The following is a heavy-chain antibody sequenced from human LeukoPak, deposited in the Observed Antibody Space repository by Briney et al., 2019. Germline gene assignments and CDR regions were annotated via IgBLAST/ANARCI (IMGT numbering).Heavy chain of an antibody. J-gene: IGHJ4*02. CDR2: ITTTAHGATT. Sequence: PGGSLRLSCAVSGLTFSDVWMSWVRQAPGKGLEWVGRITTTAHGATTDYAAPVKGRFTISRDDSKNTVYLQMNSLKTEGTALYYCSEGLAYWGQGTLVTVSS. CDR1: GLTFSDVW. CDR3: SEGLAY. V-gene: IGHV3-15*01.